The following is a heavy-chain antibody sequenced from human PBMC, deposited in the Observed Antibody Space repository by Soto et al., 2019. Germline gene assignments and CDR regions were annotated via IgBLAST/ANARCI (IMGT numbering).Heavy chain of an antibody. Sequence: SETLSLTCTVSGGSISSYYWSWIRQPPGKGLEWLGFIYYNGRTNYNPSLKSRVTVSVDTSKNQLSLRLSSVTAADTAVYFCARHDGGPSANLGYWGQGALVTVSS. CDR2: IYYNGRT. D-gene: IGHD5-18*01. CDR3: ARHDGGPSANLGY. J-gene: IGHJ4*02. CDR1: GGSISSYY. V-gene: IGHV4-59*08.